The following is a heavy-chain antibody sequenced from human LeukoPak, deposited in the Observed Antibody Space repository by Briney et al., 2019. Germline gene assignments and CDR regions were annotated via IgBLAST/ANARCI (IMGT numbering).Heavy chain of an antibody. J-gene: IGHJ4*02. CDR1: GGSISSGGYS. Sequence: PSETLSLTCTVSGGSISSGGYSWSWIRQPPGKGLEWIGYIYHSGSTYYNPSLKSRVTISVDRSKNQFSLKLSSVTAADTAVYYCARAVSTPYYYGSGTNPYFDYWGQGTLVTVSS. CDR2: IYHSGST. V-gene: IGHV4-30-2*01. CDR3: ARAVSTPYYYGSGTNPYFDY. D-gene: IGHD3-10*01.